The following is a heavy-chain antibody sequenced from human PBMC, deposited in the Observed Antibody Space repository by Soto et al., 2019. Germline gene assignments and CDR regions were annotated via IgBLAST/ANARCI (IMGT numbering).Heavy chain of an antibody. CDR3: ASFHVMVVAGSTFDY. V-gene: IGHV4-38-2*02. CDR1: GYSISSCSY. Sequence: SETLSLTCTVSGYSISSCSYWAWIRQPPGKGPEWIASIYHGGTTFYNPSLKSRITISVDTSNNQFSLKLTSVTAADTAVYYCASFHVMVVAGSTFDYWGHGTLVTVSS. CDR2: IYHGGTT. D-gene: IGHD6-19*01. J-gene: IGHJ4*01.